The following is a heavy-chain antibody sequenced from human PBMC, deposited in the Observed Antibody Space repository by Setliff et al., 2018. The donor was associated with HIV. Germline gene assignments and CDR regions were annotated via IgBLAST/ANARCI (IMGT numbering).Heavy chain of an antibody. Sequence: LSLTCTVSGGSISSSNWWSWVRQPPGKGLEWIGEIYHSGSTNYNPSLKSRVTISVDKSKNQFSLKLSSVTAADTAVYYCARGLDIVVVPAAMARAFDIWGQGTMVTVSS. CDR1: GGSISSSNW. J-gene: IGHJ3*02. CDR2: IYHSGST. D-gene: IGHD2-2*03. CDR3: ARGLDIVVVPAAMARAFDI. V-gene: IGHV4-4*02.